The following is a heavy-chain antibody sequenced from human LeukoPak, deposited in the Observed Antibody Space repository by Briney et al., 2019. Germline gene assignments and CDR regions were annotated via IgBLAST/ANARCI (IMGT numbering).Heavy chain of an antibody. CDR3: ARGYDFWSAPDAFDI. J-gene: IGHJ3*02. Sequence: ASVKVSCKSSGYTFTGYYLHWVRQAPGQGLEWMGWINPNTGGTTYAEKVQGRVTMTRDTSISTAYMELNSLRSDDTAMYFCARGYDFWSAPDAFDIWGQGTMVTVSS. V-gene: IGHV1-2*02. CDR2: INPNTGGT. CDR1: GYTFTGYY. D-gene: IGHD3-3*01.